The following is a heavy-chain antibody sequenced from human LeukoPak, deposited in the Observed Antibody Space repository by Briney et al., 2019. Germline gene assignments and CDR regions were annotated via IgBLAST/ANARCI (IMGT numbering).Heavy chain of an antibody. CDR2: IYYSGST. D-gene: IGHD2-2*02. CDR3: ARVVVVPAAIPLLSYYGMDV. CDR1: GGSISRGGYY. J-gene: IGHJ6*02. V-gene: IGHV4-31*03. Sequence: SQTLSLTCTVSGGSISRGGYYWRWIRQHPGKGLEWIGYIYYSGSTYCNPSLKSRVTISVDTSKNQFSLKLSSVTAADTAVYYCARVVVVPAAIPLLSYYGMDVWGQGTTVTVSS.